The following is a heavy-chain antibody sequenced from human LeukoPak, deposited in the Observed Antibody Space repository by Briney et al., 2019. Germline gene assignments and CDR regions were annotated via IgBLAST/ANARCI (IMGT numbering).Heavy chain of an antibody. J-gene: IGHJ4*02. Sequence: GASVKVSCKASGYTFTGYYMHWVRQAPGQGLEWMGWINPNSGGTNYARKFQGRVTITRDMSTSTAYLELSSLTSEDTAVYYCAADLPYSNYGPLDYWGQGTLVTVSS. CDR1: GYTFTGYY. CDR3: AADLPYSNYGPLDY. V-gene: IGHV1-2*02. CDR2: INPNSGGT. D-gene: IGHD4-11*01.